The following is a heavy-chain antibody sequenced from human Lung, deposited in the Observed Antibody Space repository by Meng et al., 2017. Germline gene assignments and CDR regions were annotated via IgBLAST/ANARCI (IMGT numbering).Heavy chain of an antibody. Sequence: QGELVECGGGVVQPGGSLRLFCAASGFTFNTYAMHWVRQAPGKGLEWVSLMSFDGAQIYYSDSVRGRLTISRDNSKNTLYLQMNSLRAEDTAVYYCARDKPPNDVWGRGTLVTVSS. CDR2: MSFDGAQI. V-gene: IGHV3-30*01. CDR3: ARDKPPNDV. J-gene: IGHJ2*01. CDR1: GFTFNTYA.